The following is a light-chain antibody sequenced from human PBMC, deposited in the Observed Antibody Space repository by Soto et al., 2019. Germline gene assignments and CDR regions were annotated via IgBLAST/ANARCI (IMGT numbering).Light chain of an antibody. CDR3: QHYNSYSEA. J-gene: IGKJ1*01. Sequence: DIQMTQSPSFLSASVGDRVTITCRASQAISNYLNWYQQKPGKAPNLLIFGAKTLQSGVPSRFSGSGYGTDFTLTISSLQPDDFATYYCQHYNSYSEAFGQGT. CDR1: QAISNY. V-gene: IGKV1-16*01. CDR2: GAK.